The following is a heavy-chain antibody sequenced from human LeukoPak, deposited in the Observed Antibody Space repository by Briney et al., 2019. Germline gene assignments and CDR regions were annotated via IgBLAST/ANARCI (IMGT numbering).Heavy chain of an antibody. CDR3: ARADRLVGRPYVIGP. CDR2: INTNSGRT. D-gene: IGHD1-26*01. J-gene: IGHJ5*02. Sequence: GASVKVSCKTSGYSFIDYYMHWVRQAPGQGLEWMGWINTNSGRTSTAQKFQGRITMTRDTSNTTVYMEVTWLTSDDTAIYYCARADRLVGRPYVIGPWGQGTLVTVSS. V-gene: IGHV1-2*02. CDR1: GYSFIDYY.